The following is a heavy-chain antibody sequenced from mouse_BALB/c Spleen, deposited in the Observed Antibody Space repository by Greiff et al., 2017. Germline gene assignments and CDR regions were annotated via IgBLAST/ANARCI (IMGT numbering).Heavy chain of an antibody. D-gene: IGHD2-14*01. CDR2: INPGSGGT. V-gene: IGHV1-54*01. Sequence: QVQLQQSGAELVRPGTSVKVSCKASGYAFTNYLIEWVKQRPGQGLEWIGVINPGSGGTNYNEKFKGKATLTADKSSSTAYMQLSSLTSDDSAVYFCARGEVRRGVDYWGQGTTLTVSS. J-gene: IGHJ2*01. CDR3: ARGEVRRGVDY. CDR1: GYAFTNYL.